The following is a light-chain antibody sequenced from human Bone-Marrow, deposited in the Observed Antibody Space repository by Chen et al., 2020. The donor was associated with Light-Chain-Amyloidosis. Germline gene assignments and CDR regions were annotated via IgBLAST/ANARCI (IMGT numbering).Light chain of an antibody. Sequence: SYVVTQPPSVSAAPGQPATITCGGNNIGRKGVHWYQQKPGQAPVLVVYDDSDRPSGIPERFSGSNSGNTATLTISSVEAGDEADYYCQVWDIISDQVVFGGGTKLTVL. CDR1: NIGRKG. V-gene: IGLV3-21*02. CDR3: QVWDIISDQVV. CDR2: DDS. J-gene: IGLJ2*01.